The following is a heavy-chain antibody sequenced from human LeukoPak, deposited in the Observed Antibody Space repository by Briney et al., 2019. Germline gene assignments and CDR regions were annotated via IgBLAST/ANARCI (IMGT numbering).Heavy chain of an antibody. CDR2: ISTSSSYI. Sequence: GGSLRLSCAASGFTFNRYNMNWVRRAPGKGLEWVSSISTSSSYIYYADSVRGRFTISRDNAKNSLYLQMNSLRAEDTAVYYCAVDYGGKSGAFDIWGQGTMVTVSS. CDR1: GFTFNRYN. V-gene: IGHV3-21*01. D-gene: IGHD4-23*01. CDR3: AVDYGGKSGAFDI. J-gene: IGHJ3*02.